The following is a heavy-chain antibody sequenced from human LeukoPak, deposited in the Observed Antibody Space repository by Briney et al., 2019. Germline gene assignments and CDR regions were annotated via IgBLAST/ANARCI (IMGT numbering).Heavy chain of an antibody. CDR1: GFTFSSYS. D-gene: IGHD2-21*01. J-gene: IGHJ4*02. V-gene: IGHV3-21*01. Sequence: PGGSLRLSCAASGFTFSSYSINWVRQAPGKGLEWVSSISSSSSYIYYADSVKGRFTISRDNAKNSLYLQMNSLRAEDTAVYYCARDLRAYCGGDCYLFDYWGQGTLVTVSS. CDR3: ARDLRAYCGGDCYLFDY. CDR2: ISSSSSYI.